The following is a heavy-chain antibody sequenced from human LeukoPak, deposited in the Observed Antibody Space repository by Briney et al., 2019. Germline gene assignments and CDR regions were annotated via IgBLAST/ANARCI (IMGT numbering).Heavy chain of an antibody. Sequence: SETLSLTCAVSGGSISSYQWSWIRQPAGKGLEWIGRIYSRGSAIYNPSFESRVTMSVVTSKNQFSLKLSSLTAADTAVYYCARVAVGDWGVLDYWGQGILVTVSS. J-gene: IGHJ4*02. CDR1: GGSISSYQ. CDR3: ARVAVGDWGVLDY. D-gene: IGHD2-21*01. CDR2: IYSRGSA. V-gene: IGHV4-4*07.